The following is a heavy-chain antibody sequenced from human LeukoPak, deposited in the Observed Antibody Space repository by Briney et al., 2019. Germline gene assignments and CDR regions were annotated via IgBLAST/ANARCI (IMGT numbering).Heavy chain of an antibody. CDR3: ARDGSGWCFEAFDI. CDR1: GFTFSDYY. Sequence: GGSLRLSCAASGFTFSDYYRSWIRQAPGKGLEWVSYISSSGSTIYYADSVKGRFTISRDNAKNSLYLQMNSLRAEDTAVYYCARDGSGWCFEAFDIWGQGTMVTVSS. CDR2: ISSSGSTI. J-gene: IGHJ3*02. V-gene: IGHV3-11*01. D-gene: IGHD6-19*01.